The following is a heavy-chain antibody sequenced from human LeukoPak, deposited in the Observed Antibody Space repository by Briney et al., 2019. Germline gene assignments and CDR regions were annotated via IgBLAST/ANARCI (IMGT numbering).Heavy chain of an antibody. CDR2: IYYSGST. V-gene: IGHV4-39*01. Sequence: PSETLSLTCTVSGGSISSSSYYWGWIRQPPGKGLEWIGSIYYSGSTYYNPSLKSRVTISVDTSKNQFSLKLSSVTAADTAVYYCARHTDTAMAEYYFDYWGQGTLVTVSS. CDR1: GGSISSSSYY. CDR3: ARHTDTAMAEYYFDY. J-gene: IGHJ4*02. D-gene: IGHD5-18*01.